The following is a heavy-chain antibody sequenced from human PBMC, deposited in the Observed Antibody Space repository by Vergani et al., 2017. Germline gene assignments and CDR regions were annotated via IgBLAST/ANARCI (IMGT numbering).Heavy chain of an antibody. V-gene: IGHV3-30*02. CDR1: GFTFNNYG. CDR2: IRFDGSNT. Sequence: QVQLVESGGGVVQPGGSLRLSCAASGFTFNNYGMNWVRQAPGKGLEWVAFIRFDGSNTYYADSLKGRFTISRDNSQNSLYLQMNSLRAEDTAVYYCAKTLLTFSRASGDHYYYCGMDVWGQGTTVTVSS. J-gene: IGHJ6*02. CDR3: AKTLLTFSRASGDHYYYCGMDV. D-gene: IGHD2-2*01.